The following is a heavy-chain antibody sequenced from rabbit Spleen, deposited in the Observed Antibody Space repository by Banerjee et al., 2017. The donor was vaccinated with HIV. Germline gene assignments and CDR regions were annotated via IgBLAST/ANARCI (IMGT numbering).Heavy chain of an antibody. D-gene: IGHD8-1*01. CDR3: ARTTDYSSVRSYTGLDL. CDR2: IYSGSGGST. Sequence: QERLVESGGGLVKPEGSLPLTSTASGFTLRNYWLCWVRPAPGKGLEWIACIYSGSGGSTYYASWAKGRFTISKTSSTTVTLQMTSLTAADTATYFCARTTDYSSVRSYTGLDLWGQGTLVTVS. CDR1: GFTLRNYW. V-gene: IGHV1S45*01. J-gene: IGHJ6*01.